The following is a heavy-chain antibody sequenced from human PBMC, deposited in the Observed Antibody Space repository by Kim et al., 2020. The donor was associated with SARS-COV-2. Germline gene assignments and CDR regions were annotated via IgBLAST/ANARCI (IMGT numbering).Heavy chain of an antibody. CDR2: IWYDGSNK. J-gene: IGHJ5*02. CDR1: GFTFSSYA. Sequence: GGSLRLSCAASGFTFSSYAMHWVRQAPGKGLEWVAVIWYDGSNKYYADSVKGRFTISRDNSKNTLYLQMNSLRAEDTAVYYCAKGNTAMASWGQGTLVTVSS. CDR3: AKGNTAMAS. V-gene: IGHV3-33*06. D-gene: IGHD5-18*01.